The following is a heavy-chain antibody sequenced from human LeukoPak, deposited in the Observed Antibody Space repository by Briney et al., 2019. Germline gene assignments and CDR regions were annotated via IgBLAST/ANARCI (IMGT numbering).Heavy chain of an antibody. D-gene: IGHD3-10*01. CDR2: ISSSSSTI. Sequence: GGSLRLSCAASGFTFSSYSMNWVRQAPGKGLEWVSYISSSSSTIYYADSVKGRFTISRDNAKNSLYLQMNSLRAEDTAVCYCARCSVVWFGECNFDYWGQGTLVTVSS. CDR3: ARCSVVWFGECNFDY. CDR1: GFTFSSYS. J-gene: IGHJ4*02. V-gene: IGHV3-48*01.